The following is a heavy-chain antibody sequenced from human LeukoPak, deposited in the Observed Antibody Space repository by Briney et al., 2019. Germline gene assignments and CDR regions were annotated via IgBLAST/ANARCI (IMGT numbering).Heavy chain of an antibody. CDR1: GFTFGSYA. D-gene: IGHD3-10*01. CDR3: AKDKAAPMVRGNWFDP. CDR2: ISGSGGST. J-gene: IGHJ5*02. V-gene: IGHV3-23*01. Sequence: PGGSLRLSCAASGFTFGSYAMSWVRQAPGKGLDWVSAISGSGGSTYYADSVKGRFTISRDNSKNTLYLQMNSLRAEDTAVYYCAKDKAAPMVRGNWFDPWGQGTLVTVSS.